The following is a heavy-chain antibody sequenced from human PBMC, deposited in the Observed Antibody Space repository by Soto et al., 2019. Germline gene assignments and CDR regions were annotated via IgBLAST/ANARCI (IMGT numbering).Heavy chain of an antibody. CDR2: ISGSGGST. CDR3: AKGIYGGDCNIAFDI. CDR1: GFTFSSYA. Sequence: EVQLLESGGGLVQPGGSLRLSCAASGFTFSSYAMSWVRQAPGKGLGGVSAISGSGGSTYYADSVKGRFTISRNNSMKTLNLQMNSLRAEDTAVYYGAKGIYGGDCNIAFDIWGQGTMVTVSS. V-gene: IGHV3-23*01. D-gene: IGHD2-21*02. J-gene: IGHJ3*02.